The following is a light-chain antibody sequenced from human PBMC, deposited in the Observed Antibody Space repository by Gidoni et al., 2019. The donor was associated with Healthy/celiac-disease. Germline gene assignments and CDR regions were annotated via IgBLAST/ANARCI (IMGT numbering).Light chain of an antibody. V-gene: IGKV3-20*01. CDR3: QQYSNSPA. CDR1: QTVSSSY. Sequence: EIVLTQSPGTLSLSPGERATLSCRASQTVSSSYLAWYQQKPGQAPRLLISGASSRATGIPDRFSGSGSGTDFTLTISRLEPEDFAVYYCQQYSNSPAFGQGTKVEIK. J-gene: IGKJ1*01. CDR2: GAS.